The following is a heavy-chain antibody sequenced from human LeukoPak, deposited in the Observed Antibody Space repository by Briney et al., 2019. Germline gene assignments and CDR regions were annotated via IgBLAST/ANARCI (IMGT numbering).Heavy chain of an antibody. V-gene: IGHV4-59*12. Sequence: SETLSLTCTVSGGSISSYYWSWIRQPPGKGLEWIGYIHYSGSTYYNPSLKSRVTISVDTSKNQFSLKLSSVTAADTAVYYCARDHSEYSGYDRYYYGMDVWGQGTTVTVSS. CDR2: IHYSGST. J-gene: IGHJ6*02. D-gene: IGHD5-12*01. CDR3: ARDHSEYSGYDRYYYGMDV. CDR1: GGSISSYY.